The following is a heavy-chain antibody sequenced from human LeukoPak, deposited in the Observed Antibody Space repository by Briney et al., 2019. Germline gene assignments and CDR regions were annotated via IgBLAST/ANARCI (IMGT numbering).Heavy chain of an antibody. V-gene: IGHV1-46*01. Sequence: ASVKVSCTASGYTFTSYYMHWVRQAPGQGLEWMGIINPSGGSTSYAQKFQGRVTMTRDTSTSTVYMELSSLRSEDTAVYYCARDGPYYYDSSGYGAFDIWGQGTMVTVSS. D-gene: IGHD3-22*01. CDR2: INPSGGST. CDR3: ARDGPYYYDSSGYGAFDI. CDR1: GYTFTSYY. J-gene: IGHJ3*02.